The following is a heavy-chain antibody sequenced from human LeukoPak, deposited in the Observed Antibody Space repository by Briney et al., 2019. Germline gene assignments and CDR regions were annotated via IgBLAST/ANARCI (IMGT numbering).Heavy chain of an antibody. V-gene: IGHV1-2*04. J-gene: IGHJ4*02. CDR3: ARGITGTTFPDY. D-gene: IGHD1-20*01. CDR2: INPNSGGT. Sequence: ASVKVSCKASGYTFTCYYMHWVRQAPGQGLEWMGWINPNSGGTNYAQKFQGWVTMTRDTSISTAYMELSRLRSDDTAVYYCARGITGTTFPDYWGQGTLVTVSS. CDR1: GYTFTCYY.